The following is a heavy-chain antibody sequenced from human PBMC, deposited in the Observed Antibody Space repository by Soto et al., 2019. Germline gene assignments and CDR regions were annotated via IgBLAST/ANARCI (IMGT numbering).Heavy chain of an antibody. D-gene: IGHD5-18*01. CDR1: GGTFSSYA. CDR3: ARGIKEGYSYGYWFDP. V-gene: IGHV1-69*01. Sequence: QVQLVQSGAEVKKPGSSVKVSCKASGGTFSSYAISWVRQAPGQGLEWMGGIIPIFGTANYAQKFQGRVTITAEESTSTAYMEVRRLRSEDKAVDYCARGIKEGYSYGYWFDPWGQGTLVTVSS. J-gene: IGHJ5*02. CDR2: IIPIFGTA.